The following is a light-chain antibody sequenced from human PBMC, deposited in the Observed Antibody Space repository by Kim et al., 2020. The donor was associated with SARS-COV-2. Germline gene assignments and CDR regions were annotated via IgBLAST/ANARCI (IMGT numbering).Light chain of an antibody. CDR2: RNN. CDR1: SSNIGSDY. Sequence: GTPGQRVTIAFSGSSSNIGSDYVYWYQQLPGTAPKLLIYRNNQRPSGVPDRFSGSKSGTSASLAISGLRSEDEADYYCASWDDSLVFGGGTKVTVL. V-gene: IGLV1-47*01. J-gene: IGLJ2*01. CDR3: ASWDDSLV.